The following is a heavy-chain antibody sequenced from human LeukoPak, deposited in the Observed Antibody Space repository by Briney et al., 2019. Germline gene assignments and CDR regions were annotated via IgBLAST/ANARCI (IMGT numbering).Heavy chain of an antibody. CDR1: GFTFSSSA. V-gene: IGHV3-23*01. CDR3: AKSLRDNYYGSGSYFDY. CDR2: ITAIGGST. Sequence: PGGSLRLSCAASGFTFSSSAMSWVRQAPGKGLEWVSAITAIGGSTYYADSVKGRFTISRDNSKNTLFLQMNSLRAEDTAVYYCAKSLRDNYYGSGSYFDYWGQGTLVTVSS. J-gene: IGHJ4*02. D-gene: IGHD3-10*01.